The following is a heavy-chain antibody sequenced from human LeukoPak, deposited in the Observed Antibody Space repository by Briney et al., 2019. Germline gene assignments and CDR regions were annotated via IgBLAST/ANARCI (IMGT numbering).Heavy chain of an antibody. V-gene: IGHV3-64D*06. CDR3: VKDRRQWLVLNDAFDI. J-gene: IGHJ3*02. D-gene: IGHD6-19*01. CDR1: GFTFSSYA. Sequence: PGGSLRLSCSASGFTFSSYAMHWVRQAPGKGLEYASAISSNGGSTYYADSVKGRFTISRDNSKNTLYLQMSSLRAEDTAVYYCVKDRRQWLVLNDAFDIWGQGTMVTVSS. CDR2: ISSNGGST.